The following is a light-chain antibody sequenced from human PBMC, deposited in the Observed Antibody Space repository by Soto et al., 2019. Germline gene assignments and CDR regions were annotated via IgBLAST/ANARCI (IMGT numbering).Light chain of an antibody. J-gene: IGKJ4*01. CDR1: QSVSSSY. CDR2: GAS. Sequence: ESVLTQSPGTLSLSPGERATLPCRASQSVSSSYLAWYQQKPGQAPRLLTYGASSRATGIPDRFSGSGSGTDFTLTISRLEPEDFAVYYCQQYGSSPVLTFGGGTKVDIK. V-gene: IGKV3-20*01. CDR3: QQYGSSPVLT.